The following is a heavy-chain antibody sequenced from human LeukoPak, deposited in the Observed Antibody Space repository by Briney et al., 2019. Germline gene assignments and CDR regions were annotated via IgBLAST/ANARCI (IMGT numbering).Heavy chain of an antibody. CDR1: GYTFTSYD. J-gene: IGHJ6*03. D-gene: IGHD2-2*01. CDR2: MNPNSGNT. CDR3: ARVGSIGYCSSTSCYNYYYYMDV. Sequence: ASVKVSCKASGYTFTSYDINWVRQATGQGLEWMGWMNPNSGNTGYAQKFQGRVTITRNTSISTAYMELSSLRSEDTAVYYCARVGSIGYCSSTSCYNYYYYMDVRGKGTTVTVSS. V-gene: IGHV1-8*03.